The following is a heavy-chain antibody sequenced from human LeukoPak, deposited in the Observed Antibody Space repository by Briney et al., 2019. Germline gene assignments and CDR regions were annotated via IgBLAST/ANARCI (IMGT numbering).Heavy chain of an antibody. CDR3: ASYSNWGDFDS. D-gene: IGHD7-27*01. CDR1: GGTFSSFG. Sequence: SVKVSCKASGGTFSSFGITWVQQAPGQGLEWMGGTIPIFGAKHYAQKFRGRVTVTADNSTTTTYMELSSLRSEDTALYYCASYSNWGDFDSWGQGTLVTVSP. J-gene: IGHJ4*02. V-gene: IGHV1-69*06. CDR2: TIPIFGAK.